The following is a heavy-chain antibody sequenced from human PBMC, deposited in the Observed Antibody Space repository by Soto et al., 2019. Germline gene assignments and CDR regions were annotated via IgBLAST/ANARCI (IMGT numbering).Heavy chain of an antibody. Sequence: QVQLQESGPGLVKPSETLSLTCTVSGGSISSYYWSWIRQPPGKGLEWIGYIYYSGSTNYNPSLKCRVTIPVDTSKNQFPLRLSSVTAADTAVYYCARLSPPLYYDFWSGYSRNYYYMDVWGKGTTVTVSS. V-gene: IGHV4-59*08. CDR1: GGSISSYY. CDR3: ARLSPPLYYDFWSGYSRNYYYMDV. J-gene: IGHJ6*03. CDR2: IYYSGST. D-gene: IGHD3-3*01.